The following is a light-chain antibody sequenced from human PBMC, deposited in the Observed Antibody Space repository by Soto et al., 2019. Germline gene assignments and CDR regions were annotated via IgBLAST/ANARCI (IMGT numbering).Light chain of an antibody. V-gene: IGKV3-15*01. Sequence: DIVMTQSPVTLSVSPGERATLSCRASQSVGTNLAWYQQKPGQSPRLLINGASTRATGIPARVSGSGSGTEFTLTISSLQSEDVAVYYCQQYSRWPLTFGGGTKVEVK. CDR3: QQYSRWPLT. J-gene: IGKJ4*01. CDR2: GAS. CDR1: QSVGTN.